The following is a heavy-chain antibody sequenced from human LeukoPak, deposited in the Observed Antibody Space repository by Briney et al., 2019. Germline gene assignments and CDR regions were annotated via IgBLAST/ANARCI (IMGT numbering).Heavy chain of an antibody. V-gene: IGHV4-34*01. CDR2: INHSGST. Sequence: SSETLSLTCAVYGGSFSGYYWSWIRQPPGKGLEWIGEINHSGSTNYNPSLKSRVTISVDTSKNQFSLKLSSVTAADTAVYYCARRVVGTTYYYDSSGYSWGAKYFDLWGRGTLVTVSS. J-gene: IGHJ2*01. CDR1: GGSFSGYY. D-gene: IGHD3-22*01. CDR3: ARRVVGTTYYYDSSGYSWGAKYFDL.